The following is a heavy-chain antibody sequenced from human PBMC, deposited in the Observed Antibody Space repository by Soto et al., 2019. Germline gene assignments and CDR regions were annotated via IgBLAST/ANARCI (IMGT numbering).Heavy chain of an antibody. CDR1: GGSISTSNSY. V-gene: IGHV4-39*01. D-gene: IGHD3-22*01. CDR2: VYYSGST. J-gene: IGHJ4*02. CDR3: ARRYYYDSPLDY. Sequence: QLQLQESGPRLVKPSETLSLTCTVSGGSISTSNSYWGWIRQSPGKGPEWIGSVYYSGSTYYNPSLKSRVTISIDTSKNQFSLKLNSVTAADTAVYYCARRYYYDSPLDYWGQGTLVTVSS.